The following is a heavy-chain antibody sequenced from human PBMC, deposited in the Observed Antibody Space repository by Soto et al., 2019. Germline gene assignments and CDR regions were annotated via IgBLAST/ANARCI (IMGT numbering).Heavy chain of an antibody. J-gene: IGHJ4*02. CDR3: ARESYGSGDS. CDR1: GYSFTSYW. Sequence: PGESLKISCKASGYSFTSYWIGWVRQMRGKGLEWMGIIFPSDSRTKYSPAFQGQVTISADKSISTAYLQWGSLKASDTAMYYCARESYGSGDSWGQGTLVTVSS. D-gene: IGHD3-10*01. V-gene: IGHV5-51*01. CDR2: IFPSDSRT.